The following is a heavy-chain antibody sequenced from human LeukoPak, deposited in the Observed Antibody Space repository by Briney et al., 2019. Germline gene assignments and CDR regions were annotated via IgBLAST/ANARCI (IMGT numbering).Heavy chain of an antibody. D-gene: IGHD6-6*01. CDR1: GFTFSDYY. CDR2: ISSSGSTI. J-gene: IGHJ6*03. CDR3: ARDSTRYSSSSWDYYYMDV. V-gene: IGHV3-11*01. Sequence: GGSLRLSCAASGFTFSDYYMSWIRQAPGKGLEWVSYISSSGSTIYYADSVKDRFTISRDNAKNSLYLQMNSLRAEDTAVYYCARDSTRYSSSSWDYYYMDVWGKGATVTVSS.